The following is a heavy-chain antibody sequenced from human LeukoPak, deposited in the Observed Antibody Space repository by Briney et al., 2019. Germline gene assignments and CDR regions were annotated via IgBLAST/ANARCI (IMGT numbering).Heavy chain of an antibody. V-gene: IGHV4-59*01. D-gene: IGHD3-22*01. CDR3: ARARNYYDSSDYYYEGDAFDI. J-gene: IGHJ3*02. CDR2: IYYTGST. CDR1: GASISSSF. Sequence: SETLSLTCTVSGASISSSFWTWIRQSPGKGLEWLAYIYYTGSTHYNPSLKSRVTISVDTSKNQFSLKLSSVTAADTAVYFCARARNYYDSSDYYYEGDAFDIWGQGTMVTVSS.